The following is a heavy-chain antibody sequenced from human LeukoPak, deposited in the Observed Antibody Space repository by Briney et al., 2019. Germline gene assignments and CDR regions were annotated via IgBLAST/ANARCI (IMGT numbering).Heavy chain of an antibody. Sequence: SETLSLTCAVYGGSFSGYYWSWIRQPPGKGLEWIGEINHSGSTNYNPSLKSRVTISVDTSKNQFSLKLSSVTAADTAVYYCARGETRWNWFDPRGQGTLVTVSS. CDR1: GGSFSGYY. CDR3: ARGETRWNWFDP. J-gene: IGHJ5*02. V-gene: IGHV4-34*01. CDR2: INHSGST. D-gene: IGHD5-24*01.